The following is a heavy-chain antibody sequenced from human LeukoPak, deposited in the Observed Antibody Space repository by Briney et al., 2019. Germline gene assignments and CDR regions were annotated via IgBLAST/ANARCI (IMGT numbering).Heavy chain of an antibody. D-gene: IGHD1-26*01. CDR3: GRFRSEGDFDY. V-gene: IGHV4-4*02. J-gene: IGHJ4*02. CDR1: GGSLSSSNW. CDR2: IYHSGST. Sequence: SETLSLTCAVSGGSLSSSNWWSWVRQPPGKGLEWIGKIYHSGSTNYNPSLKSRVTISVDTSKNQFSLNLSSVTAADTAVYYFGRFRSEGDFDYWGQGTLVTVSS.